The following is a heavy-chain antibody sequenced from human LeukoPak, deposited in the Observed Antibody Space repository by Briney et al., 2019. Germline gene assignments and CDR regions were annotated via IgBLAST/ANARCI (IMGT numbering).Heavy chain of an antibody. CDR1: GFTFSSYG. Sequence: GGSLRLSCAASGFTFSSYGMHWVRQAPGKGLEWVAFIRYDGSNKYYADSVKGRFTISRDNSKNTLYLQMNSLRAEDTAVYYCAKDASGSYRNYYYYMDVWGKGTTVTVSS. CDR2: IRYDGSNK. D-gene: IGHD1-26*01. V-gene: IGHV3-30*02. CDR3: AKDASGSYRNYYYYMDV. J-gene: IGHJ6*03.